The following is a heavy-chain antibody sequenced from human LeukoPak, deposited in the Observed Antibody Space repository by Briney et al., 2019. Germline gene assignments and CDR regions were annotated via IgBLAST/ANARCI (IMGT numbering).Heavy chain of an antibody. J-gene: IGHJ4*02. Sequence: PGGSLRLSCAASGFMFSSYSLNWVRQAPGKGLEWVSYISSSSSSIYYADSVKGRFTISRDNAKNSLYLQMNSLRAEDTAVYYCARGYYDFWATLFDYWGQGTLVTVSS. CDR2: ISSSSSSI. CDR3: ARGYYDFWATLFDY. D-gene: IGHD3-3*01. V-gene: IGHV3-48*01. CDR1: GFMFSSYS.